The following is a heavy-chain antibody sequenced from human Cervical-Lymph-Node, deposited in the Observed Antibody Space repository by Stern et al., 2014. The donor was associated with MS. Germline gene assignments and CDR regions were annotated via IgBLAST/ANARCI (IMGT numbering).Heavy chain of an antibody. CDR2: IIPTFGTA. V-gene: IGHV1-69*12. Sequence: QLLESRADVHTPRPPANVPSTASPGTFTSYAISCVRQAPGQGLEWMGGIIPTFGTANYAQKFQGRVTITADESTSTAYMELSSLRSEDTAVYYCARGELKEGLVRGMDVWGQGTTVTVSS. CDR1: PGTFTSYA. D-gene: IGHD1-26*01. J-gene: IGHJ6*02. CDR3: ARGELKEGLVRGMDV.